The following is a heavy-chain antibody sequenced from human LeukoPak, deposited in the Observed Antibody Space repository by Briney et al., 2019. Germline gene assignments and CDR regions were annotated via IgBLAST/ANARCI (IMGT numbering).Heavy chain of an antibody. D-gene: IGHD2-15*01. J-gene: IGHJ4*02. CDR1: GYRFTSYW. CDR3: ARLTAAVVVAAN. Sequence: GESLKIYCKGSGYRFTSYWIGWVRQMPGKGLEGRGIIYPGDSDTRYSTSFQGQVTISADKSISTASLQWSSLKASDTAMYYFARLTAAVVVAANWGQGTLVTVSS. CDR2: IYPGDSDT. V-gene: IGHV5-51*01.